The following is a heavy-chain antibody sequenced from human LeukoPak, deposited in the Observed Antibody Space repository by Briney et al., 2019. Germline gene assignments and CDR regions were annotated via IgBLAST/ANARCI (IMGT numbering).Heavy chain of an antibody. Sequence: PGRSLRLSCEASGLNFRGYAMHWVRQAPGKGLEWVAVISSDGNNKYYADSVKGRFTVSRDNSKNTLFLQMNSLRADDTAVYYCAKDSYQYASATNWGQGTLVTVSS. CDR3: AKDSYQYASATN. D-gene: IGHD2-2*01. V-gene: IGHV3-30*18. J-gene: IGHJ4*02. CDR2: ISSDGNNK. CDR1: GLNFRGYA.